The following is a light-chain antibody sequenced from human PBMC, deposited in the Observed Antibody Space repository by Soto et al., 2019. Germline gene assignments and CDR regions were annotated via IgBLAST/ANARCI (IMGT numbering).Light chain of an antibody. J-gene: IGKJ1*01. CDR1: QSVSSSY. CDR3: EQYGSSWT. V-gene: IGKV3-20*01. CDR2: GSS. Sequence: EIVLTQSPGTLSLSPGERATLSCRASQSVSSSYLAWYQQKPGQAPRLLIYGSSSRATGIPDRFSGSGSGTDFTLTNSRLEPEDVAVYYCEQYGSSWTVDQGTKVEIK.